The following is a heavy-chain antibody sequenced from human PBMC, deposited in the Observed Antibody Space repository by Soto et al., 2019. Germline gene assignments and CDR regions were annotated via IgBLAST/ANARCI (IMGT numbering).Heavy chain of an antibody. V-gene: IGHV4-28*01. D-gene: IGHD1-26*01. J-gene: IGHJ4*02. CDR3: ARREIQGPIDY. CDR2: IYYSGTT. Sequence: QVQLQESGPGLVKPSDTLSLTCAVSGYSISSSNWWGWIRQPPGKGLEWIGYIYYSGTTYYNPSLKXRXTXSXXTSKNQFSLKVTSVTAVDTAVYYCARREIQGPIDYWGQGTLVTVSS. CDR1: GYSISSSNW.